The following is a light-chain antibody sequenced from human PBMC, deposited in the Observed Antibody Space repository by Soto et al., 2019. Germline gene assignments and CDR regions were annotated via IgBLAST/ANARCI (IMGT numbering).Light chain of an antibody. Sequence: IVITQSPLSLPVTPGEPSSISCRSSHILLHSNGYNYLDWYLQKPGQSPQLLIYLGSNRASGVPDRFSGSGSGTDFTLKISRVEAEDVGVYYCMQALQTPPTFGQGTKVDIK. J-gene: IGKJ1*01. CDR3: MQALQTPPT. CDR1: HILLHSNGYNY. V-gene: IGKV2-28*01. CDR2: LGS.